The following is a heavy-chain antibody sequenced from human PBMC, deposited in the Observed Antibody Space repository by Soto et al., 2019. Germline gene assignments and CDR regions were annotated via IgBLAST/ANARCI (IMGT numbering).Heavy chain of an antibody. J-gene: IGHJ4*02. CDR3: ARSGYGDYGDY. CDR1: GFTFSSYS. D-gene: IGHD4-17*01. V-gene: IGHV3-21*01. CDR2: ISSSSSYI. Sequence: PGGSLRLSCAASGFTFSSYSMNWVRQAPGKGLEWVSSISSSSSYIYYADSVKGRFTISRDNAKNSLYLQMNGLRAEDTAVYYCARSGYGDYGDYWGQGTLVTVSS.